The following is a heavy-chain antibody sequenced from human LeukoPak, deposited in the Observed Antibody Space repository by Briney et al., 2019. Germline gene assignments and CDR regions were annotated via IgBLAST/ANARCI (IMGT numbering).Heavy chain of an antibody. Sequence: GGSLRLSCAASGFTFSRYGMHWVRQAPGKGLVWVSHIKSDGSGTNYADSVKGRFTISRDNGKNTLYLQMNSLTAEDTAVYYCARGKAVAFDDWGQGTLVTVSS. CDR1: GFTFSRYG. CDR2: IKSDGSGT. CDR3: ARGKAVAFDD. D-gene: IGHD6-19*01. J-gene: IGHJ4*02. V-gene: IGHV3-74*01.